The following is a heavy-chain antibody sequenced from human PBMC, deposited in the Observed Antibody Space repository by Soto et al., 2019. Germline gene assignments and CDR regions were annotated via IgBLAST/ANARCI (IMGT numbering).Heavy chain of an antibody. Sequence: GGFLRLSCAASGSTFHIYALHWVHQAPGKGLEWVAVISFDGTKKYYSDSVKGRFTISRDNLKNTLYLQMNNLRVEDAALYFCAREDDYGYSYINYGLDVWGQGTTVTVSS. J-gene: IGHJ6*02. CDR2: ISFDGTKK. CDR3: AREDDYGYSYINYGLDV. D-gene: IGHD4-17*01. V-gene: IGHV3-30-3*01. CDR1: GSTFHIYA.